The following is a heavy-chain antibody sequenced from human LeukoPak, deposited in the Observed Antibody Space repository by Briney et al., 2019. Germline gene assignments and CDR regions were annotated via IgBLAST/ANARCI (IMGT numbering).Heavy chain of an antibody. CDR2: IWYDGSNK. Sequence: GGSLRLSCAASGFTFSSYGMHWVRQAPGKGLEWVAVIWYDGSNKYYADSVKGRFTISRDNAKNTLYLQMNSLRAEDTAVYYCASDYYDSSGYYGPFGYWGQGTLVTVSS. CDR1: GFTFSSYG. V-gene: IGHV3-33*01. CDR3: ASDYYDSSGYYGPFGY. D-gene: IGHD3-22*01. J-gene: IGHJ4*02.